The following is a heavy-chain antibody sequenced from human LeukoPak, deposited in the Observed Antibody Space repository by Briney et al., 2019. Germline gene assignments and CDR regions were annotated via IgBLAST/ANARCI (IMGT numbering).Heavy chain of an antibody. D-gene: IGHD3-22*01. CDR1: GYSFTGFY. J-gene: IGHJ5*02. CDR2: INPNSGVA. V-gene: IGHV1-2*02. CDR3: ARGDYFDSSVSLDYRNNWFDP. Sequence: GASVKVSCKASGYSFTGFYMHWVRQAPGQGLEWMGWINPNSGVANYAQTFQGRVTMTRGTSISTVFMELSRLRSDATAVYYCARGDYFDSSVSLDYRNNWFDPWGQGTLVTVSS.